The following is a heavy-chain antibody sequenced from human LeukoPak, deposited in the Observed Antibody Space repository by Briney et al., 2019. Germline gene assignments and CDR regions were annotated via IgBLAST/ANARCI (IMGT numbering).Heavy chain of an antibody. CDR2: ISSSGSTI. J-gene: IGHJ4*02. V-gene: IGHV3-48*04. CDR3: AKAPVTSCRGAFCYPFDY. D-gene: IGHD2-15*01. Sequence: GGSLRLSCAASGFTFSSYSMNWVRQAPGKGLEWVSYISSSGSTIYYADSVKGRFTISRDNAKNSLYLQMNSLRAEDAAVYYCAKAPVTSCRGAFCYPFDYWGQGTLVTVSS. CDR1: GFTFSSYS.